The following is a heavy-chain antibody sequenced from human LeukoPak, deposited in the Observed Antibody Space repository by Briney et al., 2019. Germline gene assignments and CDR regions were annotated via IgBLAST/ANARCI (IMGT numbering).Heavy chain of an antibody. CDR3: AADYSGSSWGGHNWFDP. Sequence: GASVKVSCKASGYTFTSYYIHWVRQAPGQGLEWMGIINPSGGSTTYAEKFQGRVTMTRDTSTSTVYMELSSLRSEDTAVYYCAADYSGSSWGGHNWFDPWGQGTLVTVSS. CDR2: INPSGGST. D-gene: IGHD6-13*01. J-gene: IGHJ5*02. CDR1: GYTFTSYY. V-gene: IGHV1-46*01.